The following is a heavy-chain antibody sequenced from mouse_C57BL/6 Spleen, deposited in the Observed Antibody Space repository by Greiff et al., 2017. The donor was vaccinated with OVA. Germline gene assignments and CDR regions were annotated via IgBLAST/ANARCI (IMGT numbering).Heavy chain of an antibody. D-gene: IGHD1-1*01. CDR1: GYSITSGYY. V-gene: IGHV3-6*01. J-gene: IGHJ1*03. CDR2: IRYDGSH. CDR3: ARDLDYGSSYWYVDV. Sequence: EVQLQQSGPGLVKPSQSLSLTCSVTGYSITSGYYWNWIRQFPGNKLEWMGYIRYDGSHNSNPSLKTRISITRAPSKNQCLLKLNSVTTEDTATYDWARDLDYGSSYWYVDVWGTGTTVTVSS.